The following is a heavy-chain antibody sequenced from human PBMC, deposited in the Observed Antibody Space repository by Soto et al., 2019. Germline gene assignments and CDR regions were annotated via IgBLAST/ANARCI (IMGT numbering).Heavy chain of an antibody. CDR1: GFTFSSYA. D-gene: IGHD3-22*01. CDR2: ISGSGGST. CDR3: TTDHPYYYDGSAYDH. Sequence: PGGSLRLSCAASGFTFSSYAMSWVRQAPGKGLEWVSAISGSGGSTYYADSVKGRFTISRDNSKNTLFLQINSLRAEDTAVYYCTTDHPYYYDGSAYDHWGQGALVTVSA. V-gene: IGHV3-23*01. J-gene: IGHJ4*02.